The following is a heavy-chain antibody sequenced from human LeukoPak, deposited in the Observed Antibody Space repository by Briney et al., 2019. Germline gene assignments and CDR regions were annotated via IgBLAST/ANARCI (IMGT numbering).Heavy chain of an antibody. CDR2: IKQDGSEK. CDR1: GFTFSRYW. CDR3: ASGGRGLAARQFDY. D-gene: IGHD6-6*01. Sequence: GGSLRLSCAASGFTFSRYWMSWVRQAPGKGLGWVANIKQDGSEKYYVDSVKGRFTISRDNARNSLYLQMNSLRAGDTAVYYCASGGRGLAARQFDYWGQGTLVTVSA. J-gene: IGHJ4*02. V-gene: IGHV3-7*01.